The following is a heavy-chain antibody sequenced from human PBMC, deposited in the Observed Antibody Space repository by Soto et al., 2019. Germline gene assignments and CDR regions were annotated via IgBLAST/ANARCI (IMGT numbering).Heavy chain of an antibody. CDR1: GGSISSYY. CDR2: IYYSGST. J-gene: IGHJ3*01. CDR3: ARSRGGRRITMVRGVIFNAFDF. Sequence: PSETLSLTCTVSGGSISSYYWSWIRQPPGKGLEWIGYIYYSGSTNYNPSLKSRVTISVDTSKNQFSLKLSSVTAADTAVYYCARSRGGRRITMVRGVIFNAFDFWGQGTMVTVSS. D-gene: IGHD3-10*01. V-gene: IGHV4-59*01.